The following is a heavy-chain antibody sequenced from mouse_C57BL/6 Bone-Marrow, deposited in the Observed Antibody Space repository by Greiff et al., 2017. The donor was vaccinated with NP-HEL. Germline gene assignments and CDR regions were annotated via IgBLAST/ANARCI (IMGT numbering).Heavy chain of an antibody. V-gene: IGHV5-9-1*02. D-gene: IGHD1-1*01. J-gene: IGHJ4*01. CDR3: TRDITTVVARDYAMDY. CDR2: ISSGGDYI. CDR1: GFTFSSYA. Sequence: EVKLVESGEGLVKPGGSLKLSCAASGFTFSSYAMSWVRQTPEKRLEWVAYISSGGDYIYYADTVKGRFTITRDNARNTLYLQMSRLKSEDTALYYCTRDITTVVARDYAMDYWGQGTSVTVSS.